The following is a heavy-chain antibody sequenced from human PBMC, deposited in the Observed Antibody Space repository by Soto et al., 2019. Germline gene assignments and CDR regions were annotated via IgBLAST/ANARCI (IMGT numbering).Heavy chain of an antibody. Sequence: QVQVVQSGAEVKKPGASVKVSCKASGYIFTNYVIHWVRQAPGQRLECMGWINTGNGNTQYSQKFQGRVTITRDTSASTAYMELSSLRSEDTAVYYCARSITMVRGLTYYGMDVWGQGTTVTVSS. CDR1: GYIFTNYV. D-gene: IGHD3-10*01. CDR2: INTGNGNT. CDR3: ARSITMVRGLTYYGMDV. J-gene: IGHJ6*02. V-gene: IGHV1-3*04.